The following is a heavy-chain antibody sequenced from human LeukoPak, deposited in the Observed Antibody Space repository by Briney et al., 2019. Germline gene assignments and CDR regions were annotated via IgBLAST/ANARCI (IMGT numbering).Heavy chain of an antibody. V-gene: IGHV1-8*01. CDR2: MNPNSGNT. D-gene: IGHD4-17*01. Sequence: ASVKVSCKASGYTSTSYDINWVRQATGQGLEWMGWMNPNSGNTGYAQKFQGRVTMNRNTSISTAYMELSSLRSEDTAVYYCARGKTTVTPGYFDCWGQGTLVTVSS. J-gene: IGHJ4*02. CDR3: ARGKTTVTPGYFDC. CDR1: GYTSTSYD.